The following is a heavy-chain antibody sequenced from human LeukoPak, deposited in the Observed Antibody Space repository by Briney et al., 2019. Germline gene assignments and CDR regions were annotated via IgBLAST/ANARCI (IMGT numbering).Heavy chain of an antibody. CDR3: AGFSHAIYYSDSRYFDL. J-gene: IGHJ2*01. Sequence: SQTLSLTCTVSGGSIDSDGLYWSWIRQPAGKGLEWIGRMYISGSTDYNPSLKNRVTISIDTSKNQFSLRLTSVTAADTAVYYCAGFSHAIYYSDSRYFDLWGRGTLVTVSS. V-gene: IGHV4-61*02. CDR1: GGSIDSDGLY. CDR2: MYISGST. D-gene: IGHD3-22*01.